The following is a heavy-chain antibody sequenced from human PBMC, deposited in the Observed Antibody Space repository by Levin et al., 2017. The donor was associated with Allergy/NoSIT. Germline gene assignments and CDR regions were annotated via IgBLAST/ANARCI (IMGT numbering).Heavy chain of an antibody. CDR1: GFTFSSYE. J-gene: IGHJ4*02. CDR2: ISSTGSTI. D-gene: IGHD3-3*01. V-gene: IGHV3-48*03. Sequence: QRGESLKISCAASGFTFSSYEMNWVRRAPGKGLEWVSYISSTGSTIYSADSVKGRFTISRDNAKNSLYLHMNSLRAEDTAVYYCARQLGNFWSGYNYFDYWGQGTLVTVSS. CDR3: ARQLGNFWSGYNYFDY.